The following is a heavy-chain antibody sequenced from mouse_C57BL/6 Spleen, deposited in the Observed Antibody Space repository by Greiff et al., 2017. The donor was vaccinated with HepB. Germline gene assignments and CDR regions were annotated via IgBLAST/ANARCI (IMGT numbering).Heavy chain of an antibody. V-gene: IGHV1-50*01. J-gene: IGHJ4*01. D-gene: IGHD2-2*01. CDR1: GYTFTSYW. CDR2: IDPSDSYT. Sequence: QVQLQQSGAELVKPGASVKLSCKASGYTFTSYWMQWVKQRPGQGLEWIGEIDPSDSYTNYNQKFKGKATLTVDTSSSTAYMQLSSLTSEDSAVYYCARGGAYGYAGGVYAMDYWGQGTSVTVSS. CDR3: ARGGAYGYAGGVYAMDY.